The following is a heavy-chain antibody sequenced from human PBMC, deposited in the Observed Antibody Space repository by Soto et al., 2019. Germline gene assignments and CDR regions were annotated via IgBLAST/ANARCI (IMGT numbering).Heavy chain of an antibody. J-gene: IGHJ5*02. D-gene: IGHD3-22*01. Sequence: SVKVSCKASGCTFSSYAISCVRQAPGQVLEWMGGIIPIFGTANYAQKFQGRVTITADESTSTAYMELSSLRSEDTAVYYCARNGRVSVTMILKNWFDPWGQGTLVTVSS. CDR3: ARNGRVSVTMILKNWFDP. CDR2: IIPIFGTA. V-gene: IGHV1-69*13. CDR1: GCTFSSYA.